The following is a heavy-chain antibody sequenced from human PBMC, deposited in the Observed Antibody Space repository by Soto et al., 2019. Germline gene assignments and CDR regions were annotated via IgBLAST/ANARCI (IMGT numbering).Heavy chain of an antibody. D-gene: IGHD3-9*01. CDR1: GYTFTSYA. CDR3: VRYRLRYFDWLMRGYYYGMDV. Sequence: ASVKVSCKASGYTFTSYAMHWVRQAPGQRLERMGRINAGNGNTKYSQKFQGRVTITRDTSASTAYMELSSLRSDDTAVYYCVRYRLRYFDWLMRGYYYGMDVWGQGNTVTVSS. V-gene: IGHV1-3*01. CDR2: INAGNGNT. J-gene: IGHJ6*02.